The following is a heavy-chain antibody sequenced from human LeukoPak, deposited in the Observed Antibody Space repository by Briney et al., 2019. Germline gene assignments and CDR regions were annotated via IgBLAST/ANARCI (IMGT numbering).Heavy chain of an antibody. CDR2: IYTSGST. V-gene: IGHV4-61*02. J-gene: IGHJ4*02. Sequence: PSQTLSLTCTVSGGSISSGSYYWSWIRQPAGKGLEWIGRIYTSGSTNYNPSLKSRVTISVDTSKNQFSLKLSSVTAADTAVYYCASSRLRFLEWLLTLDYWGQGTLVTVSS. CDR3: ASSRLRFLEWLLTLDY. D-gene: IGHD3-3*01. CDR1: GGSISSGSYY.